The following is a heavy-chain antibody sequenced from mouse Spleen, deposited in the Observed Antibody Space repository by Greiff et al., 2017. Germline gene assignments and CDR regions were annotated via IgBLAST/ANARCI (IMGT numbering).Heavy chain of an antibody. V-gene: IGHV1-54*01. J-gene: IGHJ4*01. Sequence: VQLQQSGAELVRPGTSVKVSCKASGYAFTNYLIEWVKQRPGQGLEWIGVINPGSGGTNYNEKFKGKATLTADKSSSTAYMQLSSLTSDDSAVYFCARSLGRDAMDYWGQGTSVTVSS. CDR2: INPGSGGT. CDR1: GYAFTNYL. D-gene: IGHD4-1*01. CDR3: ARSLGRDAMDY.